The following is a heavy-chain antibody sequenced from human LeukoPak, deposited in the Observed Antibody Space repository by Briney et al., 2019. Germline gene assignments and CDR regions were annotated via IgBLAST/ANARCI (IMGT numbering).Heavy chain of an antibody. CDR2: IYSGGST. CDR1: GFTFSSYG. V-gene: IGHV3-66*01. D-gene: IGHD3-10*01. CDR3: ARTYYYAFDI. J-gene: IGHJ3*02. Sequence: GGTLRLSCAASGFTFSSYGMSWVRQAPGKGLEWVSVIYSGGSTYYADSVKGRFTISRDNSKNTLYLQMNSLRAEDTAVYYCARTYYYAFDIWGQGTMVTVSS.